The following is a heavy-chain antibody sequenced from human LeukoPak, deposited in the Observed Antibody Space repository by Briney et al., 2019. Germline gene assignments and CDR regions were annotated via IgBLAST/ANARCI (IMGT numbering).Heavy chain of an antibody. J-gene: IGHJ4*02. CDR3: AADAYSSSWYGRY. Sequence: GASVKVSCMVSGYTLTELSMHWVRQAPGKGLEWMGGFDPEDGETIYAQKFQGRVTMTEDTSTDTAYMELSSLRSEDTAVYYCAADAYSSSWYGRYWGQGTLVTVSS. CDR1: GYTLTELS. CDR2: FDPEDGET. D-gene: IGHD6-13*01. V-gene: IGHV1-24*01.